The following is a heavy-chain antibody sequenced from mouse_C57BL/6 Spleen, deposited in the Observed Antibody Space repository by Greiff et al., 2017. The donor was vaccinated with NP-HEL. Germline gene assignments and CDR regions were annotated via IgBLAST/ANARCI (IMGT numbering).Heavy chain of an antibody. Sequence: EVKLQESGPGMVKPSQSLSLTCTVTGYSITSGYDWHWIRHFPGNKLEWMGYISYSGSTNYNPSLKSRISITHDTSKNHFFLKLNSVTTEDTATYYCAREGDYDEGFAYWGQGTLVTVSA. J-gene: IGHJ3*01. V-gene: IGHV3-1*01. D-gene: IGHD2-4*01. CDR2: ISYSGST. CDR3: AREGDYDEGFAY. CDR1: GYSITSGYD.